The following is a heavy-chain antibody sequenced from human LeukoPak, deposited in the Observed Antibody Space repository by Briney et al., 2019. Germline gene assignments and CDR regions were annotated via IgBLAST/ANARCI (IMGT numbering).Heavy chain of an antibody. CDR3: ARGGAARPDF. J-gene: IGHJ4*02. CDR2: IKADGGEK. V-gene: IGHV3-7*01. CDR1: GFTFSSYE. Sequence: GGSLRLSCAASGFTFSSYEMNWVRQAPGKGLEWVAKIKADGGEKDHVASVKGRFTISRDNAKNSLYLQMNSLRVEDTAVYYCARGGAARPDFWGQGTLVTVSS. D-gene: IGHD6-6*01.